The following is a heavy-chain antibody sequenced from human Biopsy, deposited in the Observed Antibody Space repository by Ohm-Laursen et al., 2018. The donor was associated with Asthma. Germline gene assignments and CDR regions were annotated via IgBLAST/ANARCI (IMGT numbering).Heavy chain of an antibody. D-gene: IGHD2-21*02. CDR1: GGSVYSYDHH. CDR2: IFYSGST. J-gene: IGHJ6*02. CDR3: ARAQSYGDIYYGLDV. V-gene: IGHV4-30-4*01. Sequence: SETLSLTCSVFGGSVYSYDHHWSWIRQPPGKGLEWIGFIFYSGSTFYNPSLRSRITISVDTSKRQFSLSLRSVIVADTAVYFCARAQSYGDIYYGLDVWGQGTTVTVSS.